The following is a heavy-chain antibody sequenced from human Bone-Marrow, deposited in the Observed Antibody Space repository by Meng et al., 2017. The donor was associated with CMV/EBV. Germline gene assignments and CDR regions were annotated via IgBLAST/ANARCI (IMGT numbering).Heavy chain of an antibody. V-gene: IGHV3-48*03. CDR1: GFTFSSYE. Sequence: GGSLRLSRAASGFTFSSYEMNWVRQAPGKGLEWVSYISSSGSTIYYADSVKGRFTISRDNAKNSLYLQMNSLRAEDTAVYYCARVPQGGEVAQGGYWVQGTLVTVSS. J-gene: IGHJ4*02. CDR3: ARVPQGGEVAQGGY. D-gene: IGHD3-10*01. CDR2: ISSSGSTI.